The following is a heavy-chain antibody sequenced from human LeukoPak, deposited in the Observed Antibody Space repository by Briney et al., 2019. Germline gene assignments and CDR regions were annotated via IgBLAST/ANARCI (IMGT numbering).Heavy chain of an antibody. Sequence: ASVKVSCKASGYTFTTYCIHWVRQAPGQGLEWMGWINPNSGGTNYAQKFQGRVTMTRDTPISTAYMELSWLRSDDTAVYYCARDLGGGSGWYYFDYWGQGTLVTVSS. CDR2: INPNSGGT. CDR1: GYTFTTYC. V-gene: IGHV1-2*02. D-gene: IGHD6-19*01. J-gene: IGHJ4*02. CDR3: ARDLGGGSGWYYFDY.